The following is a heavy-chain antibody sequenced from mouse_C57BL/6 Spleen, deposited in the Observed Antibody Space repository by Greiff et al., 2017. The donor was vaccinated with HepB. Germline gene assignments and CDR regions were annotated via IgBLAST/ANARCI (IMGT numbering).Heavy chain of an antibody. J-gene: IGHJ1*03. CDR3: AREGYDYDPWYFDV. CDR2: IYPGDGDT. CDR1: GYAFSSYW. D-gene: IGHD2-4*01. V-gene: IGHV1-80*01. Sequence: VQLVESGAELVKPGASVKISCKASGYAFSSYWMNWVKQRPGKGLEWIGQIYPGDGDTNYNGKFKGKATLTADKSSSTAYMQLSSLTSEDSAVYFCAREGYDYDPWYFDVWGTGTTVTVSS.